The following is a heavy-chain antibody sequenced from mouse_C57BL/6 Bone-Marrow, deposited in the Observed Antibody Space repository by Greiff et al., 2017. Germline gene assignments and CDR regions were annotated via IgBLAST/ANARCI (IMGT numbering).Heavy chain of an antibody. J-gene: IGHJ2*01. D-gene: IGHD2-4*01. Sequence: QVQLQQPGAELVMPGASVKLSCKASGYTFTSYWMHWVKQRPGQGLEWIGEIDPSDSYTNYNQKFKGKSTLTVDKYSSTAYMQLSSLTSEDSAVYYCARGIYYDYVFDYWGQGTTLTVSS. CDR3: ARGIYYDYVFDY. CDR2: IDPSDSYT. V-gene: IGHV1-69*01. CDR1: GYTFTSYW.